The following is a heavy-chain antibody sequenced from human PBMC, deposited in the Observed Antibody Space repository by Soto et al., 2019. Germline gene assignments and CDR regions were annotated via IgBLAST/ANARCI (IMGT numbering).Heavy chain of an antibody. CDR1: GYIFTNYW. CDR3: VRRFCSGTSCRFNWFDP. V-gene: IGHV5-51*01. CDR2: VNPDDSTT. J-gene: IGHJ5*02. Sequence: GESLKMSCEGSGYIFTNYWMGWVRQMPGKGLEWMGIVNPDDSTTTYSQSFQGQVIISADKSVRSAYLQWSSLKDSDTATYYCVRRFCSGTSCRFNWFDPWGQGTLVTVYS. D-gene: IGHD2-2*01.